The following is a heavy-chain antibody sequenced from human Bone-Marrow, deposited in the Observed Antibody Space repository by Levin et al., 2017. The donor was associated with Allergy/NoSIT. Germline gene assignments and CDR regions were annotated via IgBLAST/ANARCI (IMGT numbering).Heavy chain of an antibody. CDR3: ARGGCSSTSCLDY. Sequence: AGGSLRLSCAASGFTFSRYYMHWVRQAPGKGLVWVSYIISDGSDTNYADSVKGRFTISRDNAKNTLSLQMDSLRAEDTAVYYCARGGCSSTSCLDYWGQGTLVTVSS. CDR1: GFTFSRYY. D-gene: IGHD2-2*01. V-gene: IGHV3-74*01. J-gene: IGHJ4*02. CDR2: IISDGSDT.